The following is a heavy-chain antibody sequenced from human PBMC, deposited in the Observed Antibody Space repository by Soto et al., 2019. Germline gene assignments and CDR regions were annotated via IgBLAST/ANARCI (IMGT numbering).Heavy chain of an antibody. CDR2: FDPEDGET. Sequence: ASVKVSCKVSGYTLTELSMHWVRQAPGKGLEWMGGFDPEDGETIYAQKFQGRVTMTEDTSTDTAYMELSSLRSEDTAVYYCAKTPYSSSWYWFDPXGQGTLVTVSS. J-gene: IGHJ5*02. CDR3: AKTPYSSSWYWFDP. D-gene: IGHD6-13*01. CDR1: GYTLTELS. V-gene: IGHV1-24*01.